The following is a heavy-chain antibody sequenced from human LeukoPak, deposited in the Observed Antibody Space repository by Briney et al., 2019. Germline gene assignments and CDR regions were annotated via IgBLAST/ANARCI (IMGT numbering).Heavy chain of an antibody. V-gene: IGHV3-23*01. J-gene: IGHJ5*02. D-gene: IGHD3-22*01. Sequence: GGSLRLSCAASGFTFSSYAMSWVRQAPGKGLEWVSAISGSGGSTYYADSVKGRFTISRDNAKNSLYLQMNSLRAEDTAVYYCARDPRVTIVVVKGVYWFDPWGQGTLVTVSS. CDR1: GFTFSSYA. CDR3: ARDPRVTIVVVKGVYWFDP. CDR2: ISGSGGST.